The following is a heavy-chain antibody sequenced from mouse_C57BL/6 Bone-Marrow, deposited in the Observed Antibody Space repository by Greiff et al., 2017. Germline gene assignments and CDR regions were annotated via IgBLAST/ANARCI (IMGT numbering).Heavy chain of an antibody. Sequence: EVKLQQSGAELVRPGASVKMSCKASGYTFTNYWMNWVKQRPGQGLEWIGAIYPGSSDTNYNEKFKGKAKLTAVKSSSTAYMQLSSLTSEDSAVYSSARGDSDGRCDYWGQGTILTVSS. CDR2: IYPGSSDT. J-gene: IGHJ2*01. V-gene: IGHV1-5*01. D-gene: IGHD1-2*01. CDR1: GYTFTNYW. CDR3: ARGDSDGRCDY.